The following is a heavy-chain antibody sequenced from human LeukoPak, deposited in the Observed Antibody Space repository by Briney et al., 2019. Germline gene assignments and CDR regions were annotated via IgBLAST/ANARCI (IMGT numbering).Heavy chain of an antibody. CDR3: AREDYGDYPFDY. V-gene: IGHV4-39*07. D-gene: IGHD4-17*01. CDR2: IYHSGST. J-gene: IGHJ4*02. Sequence: PSETLSLTCTVSGDSISSSNCYWGWIRQPPGKGLEWIGSIYHSGSTYYNPSLKSRVTISVDTSKNQFSLKLSSVTAADTAVYYCAREDYGDYPFDYWGQGTLVTVSS. CDR1: GDSISSSNCY.